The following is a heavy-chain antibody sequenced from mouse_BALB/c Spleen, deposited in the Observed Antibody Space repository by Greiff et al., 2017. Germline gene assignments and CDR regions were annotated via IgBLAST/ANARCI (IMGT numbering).Heavy chain of an antibody. Sequence: QVQLQQSGAELAKPGASVKMSCKASGYTFTSYWMHWVKQRPGQGLEWIGYINPSTGYTEYNQKFKDKATLTADKSSSTAYMQLSSLTSEDSAVYYCARSETGPYYAMDYWGQGTSVTVSS. J-gene: IGHJ4*01. CDR1: GYTFTSYW. V-gene: IGHV1-7*01. CDR2: INPSTGYT. CDR3: ARSETGPYYAMDY. D-gene: IGHD4-1*01.